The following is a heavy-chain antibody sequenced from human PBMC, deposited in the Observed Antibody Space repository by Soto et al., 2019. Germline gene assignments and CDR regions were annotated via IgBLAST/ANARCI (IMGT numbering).Heavy chain of an antibody. CDR3: ARACSSNSCYDVFDY. D-gene: IGHD2-2*01. Sequence: SETLSLTCTVSGGSISSYYWSWIRQPAGKGLEWIGRIYTSGSTNYNPSLKSRVTMSVDTAKNQFSLKLSSVTAADTAVYYCARACSSNSCYDVFDYWGQGTLVTVSS. CDR1: GGSISSYY. V-gene: IGHV4-4*07. CDR2: IYTSGST. J-gene: IGHJ4*02.